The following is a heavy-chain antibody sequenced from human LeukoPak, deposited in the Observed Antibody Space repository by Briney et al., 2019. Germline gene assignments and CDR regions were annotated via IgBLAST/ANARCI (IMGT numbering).Heavy chain of an antibody. CDR3: ARKMATTRGYFDY. J-gene: IGHJ4*02. Sequence: SETLSLTCAVDGGTFSGYYWSWIRQPPGKGLEWIGEINHSGSTNYNPSLKSRVTISVDTSKNQFSLKLSSVTAADTAVYYCARKMATTRGYFDYWGQGTLVTVSS. CDR2: INHSGST. V-gene: IGHV4-34*01. CDR1: GGTFSGYY. D-gene: IGHD5-24*01.